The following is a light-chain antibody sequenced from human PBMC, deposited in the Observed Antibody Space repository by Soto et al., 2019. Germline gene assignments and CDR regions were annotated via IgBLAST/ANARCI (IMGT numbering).Light chain of an antibody. CDR2: GVS. Sequence: QSVLNQPASVSGSPGQSITISCTGTSSDVGSYNLVSWYQQHAGKAPKVMIYGVSKRPSGVSNRISGSKSGNTASLTISGLQAEDEADYYCCSYAGSSTFVFGTGTKVTVL. CDR1: SSDVGSYNL. J-gene: IGLJ1*01. CDR3: CSYAGSSTFV. V-gene: IGLV2-23*02.